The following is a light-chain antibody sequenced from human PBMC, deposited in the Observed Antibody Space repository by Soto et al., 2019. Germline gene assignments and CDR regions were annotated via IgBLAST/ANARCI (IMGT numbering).Light chain of an antibody. CDR1: SSNIGSNY. J-gene: IGLJ2*01. CDR2: RNN. Sequence: QSVLTQPPSASGTPGQRVTISCSGSSSNIGSNYVYWYQQLPGAAPKLLIYRNNQRPSGVPDRFSGSKSGTSASLAISGLRSEDEADYFCAAWADSLSGVVFGGGTKLTVL. CDR3: AAWADSLSGVV. V-gene: IGLV1-47*01.